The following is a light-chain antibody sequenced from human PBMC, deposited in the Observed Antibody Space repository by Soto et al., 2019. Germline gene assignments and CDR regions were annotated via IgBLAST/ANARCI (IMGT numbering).Light chain of an antibody. V-gene: IGKV3-15*01. CDR1: QSVSSSY. Sequence: EIVLTQSPGTLSLSPGERATLSCRASQSVSSSYLAWYQQKPGQAPRLLIYGASIRATDIPARFIGSGSGTEFTLTINSLQAEDFAIYYCQHYNNWPPWTFGQGTKV. CDR2: GAS. CDR3: QHYNNWPPWT. J-gene: IGKJ1*01.